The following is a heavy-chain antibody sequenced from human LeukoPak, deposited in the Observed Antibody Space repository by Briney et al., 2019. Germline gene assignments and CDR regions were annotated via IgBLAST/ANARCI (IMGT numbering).Heavy chain of an antibody. CDR1: GGSFSGYY. V-gene: IGHV4-34*01. J-gene: IGHJ6*04. CDR2: INQSGST. Sequence: SGTLSLTCAVYGGSFSGYYWSWIRQSPGKGLEWIGEINQSGSTNYNPSLKSRVTISVDTSKNQFSLKLSSVTAADTAVYYCAGDRCTGGSCYSRYYYYGMDVWGKGTTVTVSS. D-gene: IGHD2-15*01. CDR3: AGDRCTGGSCYSRYYYYGMDV.